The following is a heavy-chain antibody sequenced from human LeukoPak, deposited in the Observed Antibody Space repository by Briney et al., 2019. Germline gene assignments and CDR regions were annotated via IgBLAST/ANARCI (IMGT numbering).Heavy chain of an antibody. CDR2: IYHDGDV. V-gene: IGHV4-34*01. CDR3: ARVPLYTSNWHWFDP. Sequence: GSLRLSCAASEFTVTSTYMTWVRQAPGKGLEWIGEIYHDGDVKYNPSLKSRVTMSIDASKNQFTLNLRSVTAADTAVYYCARVPLYTSNWHWFDPWGQGTLVTVSS. D-gene: IGHD2-2*02. CDR1: EFTVTSTY. J-gene: IGHJ5*02.